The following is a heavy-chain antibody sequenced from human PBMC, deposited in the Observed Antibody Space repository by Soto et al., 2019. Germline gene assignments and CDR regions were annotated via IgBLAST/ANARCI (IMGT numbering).Heavy chain of an antibody. CDR1: GGSISSYY. J-gene: IGHJ3*02. CDR3: ARTPGIYLAFDI. D-gene: IGHD6-13*01. Sequence: SETLSLTCTVSGGSISSYYWSWIRQPPGKGLEWIGYIYYSGSTNYNPSLKSRVTISVDTSKNQFSLKLSSVTAADTAVYYCARTPGIYLAFDIWGQGTMVTVSS. CDR2: IYYSGST. V-gene: IGHV4-59*01.